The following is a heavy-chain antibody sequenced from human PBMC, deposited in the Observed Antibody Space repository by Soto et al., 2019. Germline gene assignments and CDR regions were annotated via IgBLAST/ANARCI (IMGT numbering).Heavy chain of an antibody. CDR2: IYHSGST. CDR1: GGSISSGGYS. CDR3: ARDREMATTDYYYYGMDV. D-gene: IGHD5-12*01. J-gene: IGHJ6*02. Sequence: SETLSLTCAVSGGSISSGGYSWSWIRQPPGKGLEWIGYIYHSGSTYYNPSLKSRVTISVDTSKNQFSLKLSSVTAADTAVYYCARDREMATTDYYYYGMDVWGQGTTVTVSS. V-gene: IGHV4-30-2*01.